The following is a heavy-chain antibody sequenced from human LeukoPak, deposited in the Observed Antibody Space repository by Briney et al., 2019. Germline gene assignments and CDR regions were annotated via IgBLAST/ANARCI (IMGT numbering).Heavy chain of an antibody. CDR3: ASLYGIDV. CDR1: GFTFSSYS. V-gene: IGHV3-7*01. J-gene: IGHJ6*02. CDR2: IKKDGSEK. Sequence: PGGSLRLSCAASGFTFSSYSMNWVRQAPGKGLEWVANIKKDGSEKYYVDSVKGRFTISRDNAKNLAFLQMNSLRAEDTAVYYCASLYGIDVWSQGSTVTVSS.